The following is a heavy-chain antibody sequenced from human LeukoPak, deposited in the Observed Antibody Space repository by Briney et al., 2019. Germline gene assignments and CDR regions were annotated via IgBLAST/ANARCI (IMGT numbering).Heavy chain of an antibody. CDR3: ARGQRLGELSYDY. Sequence: SETLSLTCTVSGGSISSYYWTWIRQPPGKGLEWIGYIYYSGTTNYNPSLKSRVTISVNTSKNQFSLKLSSVTAADTAVYYCARGQRLGELSYDYWGQGTLVTVSS. J-gene: IGHJ4*02. V-gene: IGHV4-59*12. CDR1: GGSISSYY. CDR2: IYYSGTT. D-gene: IGHD3-16*02.